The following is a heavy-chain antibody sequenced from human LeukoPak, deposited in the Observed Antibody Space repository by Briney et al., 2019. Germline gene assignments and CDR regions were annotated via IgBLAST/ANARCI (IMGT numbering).Heavy chain of an antibody. V-gene: IGHV3-23*01. CDR3: AKDRLITVEGNWFDP. Sequence: ASVKVSCKASGYTFIGYFMSWVRQAPGKGLEWVSAISGSGGSTYYADSVKGRFTISRDNSKNTLYLQMNSLRAEDTAVYYCAKDRLITVEGNWFDPWGQGTLVTVSS. CDR1: GYTFIGYF. J-gene: IGHJ5*02. D-gene: IGHD3-22*01. CDR2: ISGSGGST.